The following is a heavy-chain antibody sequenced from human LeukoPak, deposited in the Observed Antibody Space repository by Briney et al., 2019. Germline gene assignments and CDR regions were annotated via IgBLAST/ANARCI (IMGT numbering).Heavy chain of an antibody. D-gene: IGHD1-26*01. CDR2: SKDSGGT. CDR1: GGTFSGYY. J-gene: IGHJ6*03. CDR3: ARLSVIVGAALEYYYYYMDV. V-gene: IGHV4-34*01. Sequence: SETLSLTCAVYGGTFSGYYWSWIRQPPGNRLEWVGESKDSGGTNYNPSLKSRVTISADKSKNQVSLKLTSVTAADTAVYYCARLSVIVGAALEYYYYYMDVWGQGTTVTVSS.